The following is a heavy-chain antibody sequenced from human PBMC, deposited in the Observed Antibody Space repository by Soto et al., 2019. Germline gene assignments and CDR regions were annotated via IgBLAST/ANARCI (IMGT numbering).Heavy chain of an antibody. CDR3: ARHDFWSGYYAGSPFEYYYYYMDV. CDR1: GYTFTSYG. J-gene: IGHJ6*03. CDR2: ISAYNGNT. D-gene: IGHD3-3*01. V-gene: IGHV1-18*01. Sequence: QVQLVQSGAEVKKPGASVKVSCKASGYTFTSYGISWVRQAPGQGLEWMGWISAYNGNTNYAQKLQGRVTMTTDTSTSTGYMELRSLRSDDTAVYYCARHDFWSGYYAGSPFEYYYYYMDVWGKGTTVTVSS.